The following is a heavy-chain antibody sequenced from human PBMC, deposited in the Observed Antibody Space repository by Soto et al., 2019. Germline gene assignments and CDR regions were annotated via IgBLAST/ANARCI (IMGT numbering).Heavy chain of an antibody. CDR2: IYSSGTT. V-gene: IGHV4-31*03. CDR1: GDFISSGGYY. CDR3: ARTDSSGYYFVY. D-gene: IGHD3-22*01. J-gene: IGHJ4*02. Sequence: QVQLQGSGPGLVKPSQTLSLTCTVSGDFISSGGYYWSWIRQLPGKGLEWIGYIYSSGTTYYNPSLKSRITISVDTSKNQFSLNLSSVTAADTAVYYCARTDSSGYYFVYWGQGTLVTVFS.